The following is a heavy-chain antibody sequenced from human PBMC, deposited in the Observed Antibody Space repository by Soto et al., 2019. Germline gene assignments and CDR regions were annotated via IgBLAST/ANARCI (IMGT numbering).Heavy chain of an antibody. J-gene: IGHJ1*01. Sequence: ASVKVSCKASGYTFTSYYMHWVRQAPGQGLEWMGIINPSGGSTSYAQKFQGRVTMTRDTSTSTVYMELSSLRSEDTAVYYCARDWNQLRFYGGYFQHWGQGTLVTVSS. V-gene: IGHV1-46*03. CDR1: GYTFTSYY. CDR3: ARDWNQLRFYGGYFQH. D-gene: IGHD2-2*01. CDR2: INPSGGST.